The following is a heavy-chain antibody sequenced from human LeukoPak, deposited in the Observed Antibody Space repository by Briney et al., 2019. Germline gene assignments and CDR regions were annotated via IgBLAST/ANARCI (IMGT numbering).Heavy chain of an antibody. V-gene: IGHV1-18*01. J-gene: IGHJ4*02. Sequence: ASVKVSCKASGYTFTSYGISWVRQAPGQGLEWMGWISAYNGNTNYAQNLQGSFTMTTDTSTSTAYLELRSLRSDDTAVYYCARDGNGPADYWGQGTPVTVSS. D-gene: IGHD2-8*01. CDR2: ISAYNGNT. CDR3: ARDGNGPADY. CDR1: GYTFTSYG.